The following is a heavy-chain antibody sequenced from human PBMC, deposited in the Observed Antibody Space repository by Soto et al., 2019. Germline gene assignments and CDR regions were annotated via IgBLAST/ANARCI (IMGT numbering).Heavy chain of an antibody. J-gene: IGHJ5*02. CDR2: ISAYNGNT. Sequence: ASVKVSCKASGYTFTSYGISWVRQAPGQGLEWMGWISAYNGNTNYAQKLQGRVTMTTDTSTSTAYMELRSLRSDDTAVYYCARDGLLWFGDSSRSWFDPWGQGTLVTVSS. CDR3: ARDGLLWFGDSSRSWFDP. D-gene: IGHD3-10*01. CDR1: GYTFTSYG. V-gene: IGHV1-18*01.